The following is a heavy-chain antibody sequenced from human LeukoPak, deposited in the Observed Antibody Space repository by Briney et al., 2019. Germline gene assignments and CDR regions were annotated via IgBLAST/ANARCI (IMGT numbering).Heavy chain of an antibody. CDR3: ARDVRYASGWSTPES. D-gene: IGHD6-19*01. CDR1: GGSIINHY. Sequence: SETLSLTSTVSGGSIINHYWSWMRQPAGKGLDWIGRIYSSGWANYSPSLMSRVSMSIDTSNNHFSLNLTSVTAADTALYFCARDVRYASGWSTPESWGQGTLVTVSS. J-gene: IGHJ5*02. V-gene: IGHV4-4*07. CDR2: IYSSGWA.